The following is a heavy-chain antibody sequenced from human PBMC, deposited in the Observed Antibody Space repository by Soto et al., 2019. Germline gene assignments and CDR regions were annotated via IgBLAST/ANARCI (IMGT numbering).Heavy chain of an antibody. V-gene: IGHV3-23*01. D-gene: IGHD2-2*01. J-gene: IGHJ6*02. CDR2: ISGSGGST. Sequence: HPGGSLRLSCAASGFTFSSDAMSWVRQAPGKGLEWVSAISGSGGSTYYADSVKGRFTISRDNSKNTLYLQMNSLRAEDTAVYYCAKDRLEAVPAAIYGYYYYGMDVWGQGTTVTVSS. CDR3: AKDRLEAVPAAIYGYYYYGMDV. CDR1: GFTFSSDA.